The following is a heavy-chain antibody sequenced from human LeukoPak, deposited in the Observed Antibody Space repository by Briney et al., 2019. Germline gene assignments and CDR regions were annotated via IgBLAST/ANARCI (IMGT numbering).Heavy chain of an antibody. D-gene: IGHD6-13*01. V-gene: IGHV3-23*01. Sequence: GGSLRLSCAASGFSFSAYGMNWVRQAPGKGLEWVSAIGGSGATTYYADSVRGRFTISRDNSKNTMYLQMSSLRAEDTAVYYCAKEKVLATVGTVWFDPWGQGTLVTVSS. J-gene: IGHJ5*02. CDR1: GFSFSAYG. CDR3: AKEKVLATVGTVWFDP. CDR2: IGGSGATT.